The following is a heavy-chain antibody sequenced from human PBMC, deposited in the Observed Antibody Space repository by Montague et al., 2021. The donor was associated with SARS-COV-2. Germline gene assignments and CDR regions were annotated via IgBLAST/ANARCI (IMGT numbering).Heavy chain of an antibody. CDR2: IGTAGDT. CDR3: ARSLSPYGGNSGFWYFDL. CDR1: GFTFSSYD. Sequence: SLRLSCAASGFTFSSYDMHWVRQATGKGLEWVSAIGTAGDTYYPGSVKGRFTISRENAKNSLYLQMNSLRAGDTAVYYCARSLSPYGGNSGFWYFDLWGRGTLVTVSS. V-gene: IGHV3-13*04. J-gene: IGHJ2*01. D-gene: IGHD4-23*01.